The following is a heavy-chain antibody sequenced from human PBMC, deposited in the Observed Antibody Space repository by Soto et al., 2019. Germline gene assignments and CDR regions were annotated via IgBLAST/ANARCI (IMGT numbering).Heavy chain of an antibody. CDR1: GFTFSSYG. J-gene: IGHJ5*02. D-gene: IGHD3-10*01. CDR3: AKDEGLTMVRGVST. V-gene: IGHV3-30*18. Sequence: QVQLVESGGGVVQPGRSLRLSCAASGFTFSSYGMHWVRQAPGKGLEWVAVISYDGSNKYYADSVKGRFTISRDNSKNTLYLQMNSLRAEDTAVYYCAKDEGLTMVRGVSTWGQGTLVTVSS. CDR2: ISYDGSNK.